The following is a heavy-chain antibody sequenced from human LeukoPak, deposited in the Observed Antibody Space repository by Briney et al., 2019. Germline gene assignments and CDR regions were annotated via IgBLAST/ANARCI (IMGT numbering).Heavy chain of an antibody. J-gene: IGHJ4*02. V-gene: IGHV4-38-2*02. D-gene: IGHD6-25*01. CDR3: ARLYLPAKRFDY. CDR2: IYHSGRT. Sequence: PSETLSLTCTVSGYSISSGYYWGWIRQPPGKGLEWIGSIYHSGRTFYNPSLKSRVTISVDTSKNQFSLKLTSVTAADTAVYYCARLYLPAKRFDYWGQGTLVNVSS. CDR1: GYSISSGYY.